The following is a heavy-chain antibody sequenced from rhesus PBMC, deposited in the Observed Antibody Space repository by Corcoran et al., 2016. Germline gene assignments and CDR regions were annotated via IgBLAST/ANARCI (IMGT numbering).Heavy chain of an antibody. CDR3: ATGQLVDY. J-gene: IGHJ4*01. D-gene: IGHD6-13*01. V-gene: IGHV1-111*02. Sequence: EVQLVQSGAEVKKPGASVKISCKASGYTLPDYYLHWVRQTPGKGLEWRGRVDPEDGETIYAQKFQDRVTITADTSTDTAYMELSSLRSEDTAVYYWATGQLVDYWGQGVLVTVSS. CDR2: VDPEDGET. CDR1: GYTLPDYY.